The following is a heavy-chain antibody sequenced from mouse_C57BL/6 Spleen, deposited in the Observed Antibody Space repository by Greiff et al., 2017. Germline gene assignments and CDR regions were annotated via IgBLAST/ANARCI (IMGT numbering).Heavy chain of an antibody. Sequence: EVQGVESGGDLVKPGGSLKLSCAASGFTFSSYGMSWVRQTPDKRLEWVATISSGGSYTYYPDSMKGRFTISRDNAKNTLYLQMSSLKSEDTAMYYCARQGSYAMDYWGQGTSVTVSS. CDR2: ISSGGSYT. J-gene: IGHJ4*01. V-gene: IGHV5-6*01. CDR3: ARQGSYAMDY. CDR1: GFTFSSYG.